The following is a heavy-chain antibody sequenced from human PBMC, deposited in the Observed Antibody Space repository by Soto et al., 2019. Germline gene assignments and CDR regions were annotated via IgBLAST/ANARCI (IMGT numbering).Heavy chain of an antibody. CDR1: GFTFDDYA. J-gene: IGHJ1*01. CDR2: INWNSGSI. Sequence: GGSLRLSCAASGFTFDDYAMHWVRQVPGKGLEWVSGINWNSGSIGYGDSVKGRFAISRDNAKNSLHLQMNSLSAEDTAFYYCVKDESINWYSGHFRHWGQGTLVTVS. D-gene: IGHD6-13*01. CDR3: VKDESINWYSGHFRH. V-gene: IGHV3-9*01.